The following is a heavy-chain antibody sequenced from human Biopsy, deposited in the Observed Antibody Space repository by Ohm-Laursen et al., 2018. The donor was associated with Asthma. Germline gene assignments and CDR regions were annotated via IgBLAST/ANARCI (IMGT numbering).Heavy chain of an antibody. J-gene: IGHJ6*02. CDR2: IYYSGTT. Sequence: SETLSLTCCLSSGSGGYMRSGNYYWGWIRQPPGKGLEWIGSIYYSGTTYYNPSLESRVTVSADTSKNQFSLKLISVTAADTAVYYCVRGSSSWHHGPFHYYYGLDVWGQGTTATVSS. CDR1: GGYMRSGNYY. D-gene: IGHD6-13*01. V-gene: IGHV4-39*01. CDR3: VRGSSSWHHGPFHYYYGLDV.